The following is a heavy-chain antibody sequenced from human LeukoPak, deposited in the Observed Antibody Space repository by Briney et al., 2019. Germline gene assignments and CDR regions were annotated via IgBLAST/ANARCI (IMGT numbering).Heavy chain of an antibody. CDR2: MSSRGSTI. Sequence: PGGSLRLSCAASGFTFSDYYMNWIRQAPGKGLEWISYMSSRGSTISYADSVTGRFTVSRDNAKNSLYLQMNSLRAEDTAVYYCARSILPAAKAIDYWRQGTLLTVSS. J-gene: IGHJ4*02. D-gene: IGHD2-2*01. CDR1: GFTFSDYY. CDR3: ARSILPAAKAIDY. V-gene: IGHV3-11*04.